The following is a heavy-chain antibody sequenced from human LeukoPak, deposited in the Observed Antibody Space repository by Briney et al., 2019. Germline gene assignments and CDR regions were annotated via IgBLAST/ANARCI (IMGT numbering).Heavy chain of an antibody. CDR2: IYYSGST. CDR1: GGSISNYY. Sequence: SETLSLTCTVSGGSISNYYWSWIRQPPGTGLEWIGYIYYSGSTYYNPSLKSRVTISVDTSKNQFSLKLSSVTAADTAVYYCARGSWYFDYWGQGTLVTVSS. D-gene: IGHD6-13*01. V-gene: IGHV4-59*01. J-gene: IGHJ4*02. CDR3: ARGSWYFDY.